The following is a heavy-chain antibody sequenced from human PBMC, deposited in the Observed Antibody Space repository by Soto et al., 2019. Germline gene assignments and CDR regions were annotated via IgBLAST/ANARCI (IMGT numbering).Heavy chain of an antibody. D-gene: IGHD6-19*01. CDR3: AGQRIAVFLHNWFDP. J-gene: IGHJ5*02. CDR1: GGSISSSSYY. Sequence: SETLSLTCTVAGGSISSSSYYWGWIRQPPGKGLEWIGSIYYSGSTYYNPSLKSRVTISVDTSKNQFSLKLSSVTAADTAVYYCAGQRIAVFLHNWFDPRGKATLFPVSS. V-gene: IGHV4-39*01. CDR2: IYYSGST.